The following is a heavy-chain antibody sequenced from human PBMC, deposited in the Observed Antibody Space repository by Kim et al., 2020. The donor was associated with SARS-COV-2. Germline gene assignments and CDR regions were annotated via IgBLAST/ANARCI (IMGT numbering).Heavy chain of an antibody. Sequence: GGSLRLSCAASGFTFSSYSMNWVRQAPGKGLEWVSSISSSSSYIYYADAVKGRVTISIDNAKNSLYLQMNILRAEDTAVYDCARHRDHSSGWYSGGYWGQGTLVTVSS. CDR3: ARHRDHSSGWYSGGY. J-gene: IGHJ4*02. CDR2: ISSSSSYI. D-gene: IGHD6-19*01. V-gene: IGHV3-21*01. CDR1: GFTFSSYS.